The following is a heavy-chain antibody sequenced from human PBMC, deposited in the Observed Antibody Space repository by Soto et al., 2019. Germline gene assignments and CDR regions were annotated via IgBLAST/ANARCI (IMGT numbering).Heavy chain of an antibody. J-gene: IGHJ5*02. CDR2: ISGRGGST. CDR1: GFTLSGYA. V-gene: IGHV3-23*01. Sequence: EVQLLESGGGLVQPGGSLRLSCAASGFTLSGYAMNWVRQAPGKGLEWVSAISGRGGSTYYADSVKGRFTISRDNSKNTLYLQMNGLRAEDTAVYYCANGGTLGWSDPWGQGTLVTVSS. CDR3: ANGGTLGWSDP. D-gene: IGHD3-16*01.